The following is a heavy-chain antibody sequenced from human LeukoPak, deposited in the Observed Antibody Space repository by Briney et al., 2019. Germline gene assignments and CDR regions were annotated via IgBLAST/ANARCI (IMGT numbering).Heavy chain of an antibody. J-gene: IGHJ4*02. V-gene: IGHV3-30*18. CDR2: ISYDGSNK. CDR1: GFTFSSYG. D-gene: IGHD5-24*01. Sequence: GGSLRLSCAASGFTFSSYGMHWVRQAPGKGLEWVAVISYDGSNKYCADSVKGRFTISRDNSKNTLYLQMNSLRAEDTAVYYCAKEMATITGVFDYWGQGTLVTVSS. CDR3: AKEMATITGVFDY.